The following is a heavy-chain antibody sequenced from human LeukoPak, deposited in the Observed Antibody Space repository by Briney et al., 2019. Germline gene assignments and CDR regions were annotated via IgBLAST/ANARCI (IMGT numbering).Heavy chain of an antibody. Sequence: GGSLRLSCAASGFTFSDYYMSWIRLAPGKGLEWVSFISIRETTIYYLDSVKGRFTISRDNAKGSLYQQMNNLRAEDTALYFCARSRSCSSTSCKYFDSWGQGTLVTAS. J-gene: IGHJ4*02. CDR1: GFTFSDYY. CDR3: ARSRSCSSTSCKYFDS. CDR2: ISIRETTI. D-gene: IGHD2-2*01. V-gene: IGHV3-11*01.